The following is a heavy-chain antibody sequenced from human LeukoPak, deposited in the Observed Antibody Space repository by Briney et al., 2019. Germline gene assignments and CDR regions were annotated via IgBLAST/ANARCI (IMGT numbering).Heavy chain of an antibody. J-gene: IGHJ4*02. Sequence: GGSLRLSCAASGFTFSDYYMSWIRQAPGKGLEWVSYISSSGSTIYYADSVKGRFTISRDNAKNSLYLQMNSLRAEDTAVYYCARDRPRVITLGDDGGYWGQGTLVTVSA. CDR2: ISSSGSTI. CDR3: ARDRPRVITLGDDGGY. CDR1: GFTFSDYY. V-gene: IGHV3-11*01. D-gene: IGHD3-16*01.